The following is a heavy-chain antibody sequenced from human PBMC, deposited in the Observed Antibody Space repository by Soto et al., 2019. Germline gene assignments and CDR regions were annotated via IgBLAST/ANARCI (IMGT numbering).Heavy chain of an antibody. J-gene: IGHJ4*02. V-gene: IGHV3-74*01. CDR1: GFTFSSSW. CDR2: LNTDGSFT. Sequence: GSLRLSCAASGFTFSSSWMHWVRQAPGKGLMWVSRLNTDGSFTNYADSVKGRFTVSRDNAKNTLYLQMNSLRAEDTAVYYCATLFSSGSQNDCWGQGTLVTVSS. CDR3: ATLFSSGSQNDC. D-gene: IGHD3-22*01.